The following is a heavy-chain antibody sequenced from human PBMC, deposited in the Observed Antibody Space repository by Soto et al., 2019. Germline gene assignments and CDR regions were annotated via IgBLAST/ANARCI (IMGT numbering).Heavy chain of an antibody. Sequence: QVQLVQSGAEVKKPGASVKVSCKASGYTFTSYGISWVRQAPGQGLEWMGWISAYDGDTNCTQNLLGRVPQTTDTSTYTGYMEQRSLRTHVTAVEYCATTYLFPYFDDYCMDVWGRGNTVTVSS. V-gene: IGHV1-18*01. CDR2: ISAYDGDT. CDR1: GYTFTSYG. J-gene: IGHJ6*03. CDR3: ATTYLFPYFDDYCMDV. D-gene: IGHD2-2*01.